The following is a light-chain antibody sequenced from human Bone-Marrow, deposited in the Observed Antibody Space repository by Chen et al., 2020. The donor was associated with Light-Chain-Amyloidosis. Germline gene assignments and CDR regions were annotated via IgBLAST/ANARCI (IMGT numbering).Light chain of an antibody. V-gene: IGKV4-1*01. J-gene: IGKJ2*01. CDR3: QQYLSAPYT. CDR2: WAS. CDR1: QSVLYSSNNKTY. Sequence: EIVMTQAPDSLAVSLGERATINCKSSQSVLYSSNNKTYLAWFQQNPGQPPKLLISWASTLESGVPDRFSGSASGTDFTLTISSLQAEDVAVYYCQQYLSAPYTFGQGTKLEIK.